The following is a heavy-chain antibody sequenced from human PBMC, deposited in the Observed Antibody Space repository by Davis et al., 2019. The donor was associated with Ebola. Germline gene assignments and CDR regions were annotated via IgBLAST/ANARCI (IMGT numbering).Heavy chain of an antibody. D-gene: IGHD1-7*01. CDR3: ARVTAQWDTIFGRGTPYYYYYGMDV. J-gene: IGHJ6*02. CDR1: GFTFSSYA. Sequence: GESLKISCAASGFTFSSYAMHWVRQAPGKGLEWVAVISYDGSNKYYADSVKGRFTISRDNSKNTLYLQMNSLRAEDTAVYYCARVTAQWDTIFGRGTPYYYYYGMDVWGQGTTVTVSS. V-gene: IGHV3-30-3*01. CDR2: ISYDGSNK.